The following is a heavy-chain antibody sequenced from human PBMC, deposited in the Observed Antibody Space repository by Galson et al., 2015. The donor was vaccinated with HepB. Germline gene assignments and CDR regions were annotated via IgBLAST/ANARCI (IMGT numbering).Heavy chain of an antibody. CDR2: ISYDGSNK. CDR1: GFTFSSYG. V-gene: IGHV3-30*18. D-gene: IGHD3-16*02. J-gene: IGHJ5*02. CDR3: AKLFTFGGAIVNAPTDWFDP. Sequence: SLRLSCAASGFTFSSYGMHWVRQAPGKGLEWVAVISYDGSNKYYADSVKGRFTIPRDNSKNTLYLQMNSLRAEDTAVYYCAKLFTFGGAIVNAPTDWFDPWGQGTLVTVS.